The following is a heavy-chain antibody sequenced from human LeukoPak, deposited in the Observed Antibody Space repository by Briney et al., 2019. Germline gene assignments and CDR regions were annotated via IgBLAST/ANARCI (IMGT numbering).Heavy chain of an antibody. V-gene: IGHV4-59*12. CDR1: GGSISSYY. CDR2: IYYSGST. CDR3: ARDRPPPSDYYGSGSYRPGANWYDP. D-gene: IGHD3-10*01. J-gene: IGHJ5*02. Sequence: SETLSLTCTVSGGSISSYYWSWIRQPPGKGLEWIGYIYYSGSTYYNPSLKSRVTISVDTSKNQFSLKLSSVTAADTAVYYCARDRPPPSDYYGSGSYRPGANWYDPWGQGTLVTVSS.